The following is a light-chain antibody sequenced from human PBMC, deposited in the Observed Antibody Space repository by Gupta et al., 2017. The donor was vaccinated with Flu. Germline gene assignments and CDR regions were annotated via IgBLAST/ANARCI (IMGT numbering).Light chain of an antibody. V-gene: IGLV2-14*01. CDR1: SSDVGGDNY. CDR3: ASYTTTAPWV. J-gene: IGLJ3*02. Sequence: QSALTQPASVSGSPGQSITISCTGTSSDVGGDNYVPWYQQHPGKAPKLMIYEVTDRPSGVSNRFSGSKSGTTASLTISELHAEDEADYFCASYTTTAPWVFGGGTKLTVL. CDR2: EVT.